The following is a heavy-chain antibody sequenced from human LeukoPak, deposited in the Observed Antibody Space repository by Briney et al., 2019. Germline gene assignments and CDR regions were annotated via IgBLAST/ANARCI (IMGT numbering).Heavy chain of an antibody. J-gene: IGHJ4*02. CDR3: ARGGANGYSYGYDIDY. D-gene: IGHD5-18*01. Sequence: ASVKVSCKASGYTFTSYYMHWVRQAPGQGLEWMGIINPSGGSTSYAQKFQGRVTMTRDMSTSTVYMELSSLRSGDTAVYYCARGGANGYSYGYDIDYWGQGTLVTVSS. CDR1: GYTFTSYY. CDR2: INPSGGST. V-gene: IGHV1-46*01.